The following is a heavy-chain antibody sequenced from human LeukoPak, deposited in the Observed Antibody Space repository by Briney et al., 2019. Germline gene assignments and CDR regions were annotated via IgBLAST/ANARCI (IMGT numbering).Heavy chain of an antibody. CDR2: TYYRSKWYN. Sequence: SQTLSLTCAISGDSVSSNSAAWNWIRQSPSRGLEWLGRTYYRSKWYNDYAVSVKSRITINPDTSKNQSSLQLNSVTPEDTAVYYCARFPHIVATIGPGMDVWGQGTTVTVSS. D-gene: IGHD5-12*01. V-gene: IGHV6-1*01. J-gene: IGHJ6*02. CDR3: ARFPHIVATIGPGMDV. CDR1: GDSVSSNSAA.